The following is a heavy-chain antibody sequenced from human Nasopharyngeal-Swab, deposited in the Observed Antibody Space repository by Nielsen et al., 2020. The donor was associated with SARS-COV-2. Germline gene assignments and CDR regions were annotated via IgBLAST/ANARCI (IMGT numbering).Heavy chain of an antibody. Sequence: GGSLRLSCEASGFTFSDYTLNWVRQAPGQGLEWVSSISSSGSYMYYTDSVKGRFTMSRDNAKNSLYLQMNSLRAEDTAVYYCASDSRYWGQGTLVTVYS. CDR1: GFTFSDYT. J-gene: IGHJ4*02. V-gene: IGHV3-21*01. CDR3: ASDSRY. D-gene: IGHD2-2*01. CDR2: ISSSGSYM.